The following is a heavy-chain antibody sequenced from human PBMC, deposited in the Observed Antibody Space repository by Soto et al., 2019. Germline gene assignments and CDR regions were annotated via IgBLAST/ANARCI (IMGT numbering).Heavy chain of an antibody. V-gene: IGHV3-53*01. CDR3: ASWRLQEHAYDI. CDR2: VYDTDGT. J-gene: IGHJ3*02. Sequence: DGQLVESGGGLIQPGGSLRLSCEAFGLTVSGKKYMAWVRQAPGKGLEWVSGVYDTDGTYYADSVKGRFTSSRDSSKTIVYLQMNSLRPDDTAVYYCASWRLQEHAYDIWGLGTTVTVSS. D-gene: IGHD4-4*01. CDR1: GLTVSGKKY.